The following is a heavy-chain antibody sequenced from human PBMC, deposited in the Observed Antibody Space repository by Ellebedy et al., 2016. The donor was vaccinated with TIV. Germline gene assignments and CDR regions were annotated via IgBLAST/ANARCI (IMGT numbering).Heavy chain of an antibody. CDR2: ISSSGSTI. J-gene: IGHJ5*02. D-gene: IGHD3-22*01. CDR1: GFPFRSYE. Sequence: GESLKISCAASGFPFRSYEMNWVRQAPGKGLEWGSYISSSGSTIYYADSVKGRFTISRDNAKNSLYLQMNSLRAEDTAVYYCARDIHYYVSSGYYFWFDPWGQGTLVTVSS. V-gene: IGHV3-48*03. CDR3: ARDIHYYVSSGYYFWFDP.